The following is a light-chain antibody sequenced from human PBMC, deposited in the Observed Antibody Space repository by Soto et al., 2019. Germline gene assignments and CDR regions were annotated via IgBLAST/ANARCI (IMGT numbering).Light chain of an antibody. CDR2: GAS. CDR1: QRLSSSY. Sequence: IVLTQSPGTLSLSPGERATLSCRASQRLSSSYLAWYQQKPGQAPRLLIYGASGRATDIPDRFSGSGSGTDFALTISRLEPEDFAVYYCQQYGSSPQTFGQGTKVDIK. CDR3: QQYGSSPQT. V-gene: IGKV3-20*01. J-gene: IGKJ1*01.